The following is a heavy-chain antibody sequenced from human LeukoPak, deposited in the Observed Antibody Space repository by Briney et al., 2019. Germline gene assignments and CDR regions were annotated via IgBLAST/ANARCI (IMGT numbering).Heavy chain of an antibody. D-gene: IGHD1-14*01. J-gene: IGHJ4*02. V-gene: IGHV3-21*06. CDR2: IGPTGSDR. CDR1: GLTFSTSG. CDR3: ATETNGRHYDY. Sequence: GGSLRLSCTASGLTFSTSGFNWVRQAPGKGLEWAASIGPTGSDRYHADSIKGRFTISRDNSNNFLYLQMNSLRAEDTAVYYCATETNGRHYDYWGQGTLLTVSS.